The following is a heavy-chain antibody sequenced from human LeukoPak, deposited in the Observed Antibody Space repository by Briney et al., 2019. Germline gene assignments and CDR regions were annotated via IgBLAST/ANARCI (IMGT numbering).Heavy chain of an antibody. V-gene: IGHV1-2*02. Sequence: VKVPCKASGYSFSDNYVHWVRQAPGQGLEYMGWINPKGGDTNFSQRFKGRVTMTSDTSISTAYLEMRKLRSDDTAVYFCARGKDDSTGHYDAFDIWGHGTVVTVSS. J-gene: IGHJ3*02. CDR1: GYSFSDNY. CDR2: INPKGGDT. D-gene: IGHD3-22*01. CDR3: ARGKDDSTGHYDAFDI.